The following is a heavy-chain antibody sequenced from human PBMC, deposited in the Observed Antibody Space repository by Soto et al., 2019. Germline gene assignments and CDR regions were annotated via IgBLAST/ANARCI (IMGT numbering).Heavy chain of an antibody. D-gene: IGHD3-16*02. CDR1: SDSFSSGDYF. Sequence: PSETLSLTCTVSSDSFSSGDYFWSWIRQTPEKGLEWIAYIYYSGSSHYNPSLKSRFTISIDTSRKQFSLTLRSVTAADTAVYYCARERLHLGELSGPRYDAFDIWGQGTTVTVSS. V-gene: IGHV4-30-4*01. CDR3: ARERLHLGELSGPRYDAFDI. CDR2: IYYSGSS. J-gene: IGHJ3*02.